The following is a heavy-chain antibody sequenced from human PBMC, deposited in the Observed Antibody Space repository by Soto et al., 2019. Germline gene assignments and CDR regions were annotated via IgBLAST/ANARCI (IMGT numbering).Heavy chain of an antibody. D-gene: IGHD3-10*01. CDR1: GYTFTSYG. J-gene: IGHJ4*02. CDR3: ARDLGGDYYGSGSYPDYFDY. Sequence: QVQLVQSGAEVKKPGASVKVSCKASGYTFTSYGISWVRQAPGQGLEWMGWISAYNGNTNYAQKLQGRVTMTTDTSTSTAYMELRSLGSDDTAVYYCARDLGGDYYGSGSYPDYFDYWGQGTLVTVSS. CDR2: ISAYNGNT. V-gene: IGHV1-18*01.